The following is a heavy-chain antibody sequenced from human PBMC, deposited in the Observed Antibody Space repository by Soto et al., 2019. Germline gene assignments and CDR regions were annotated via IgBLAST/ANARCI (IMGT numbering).Heavy chain of an antibody. CDR1: GYPFTKYD. CDR2: INPNSGNT. CDR3: ARSPPRVEKNNYAGGWFDP. Sequence: QVQPVQSGAEVKKPGASVKVSCKASGYPFTKYDINWVRQATGQGLEWMGWINPNSGNTGYSQKFQGRVTMTRNTSISTAYMELSSLRFDDTAVYYCARSPPRVEKNNYAGGWFDPWGHRTLVTVSS. V-gene: IGHV1-8*01. J-gene: IGHJ5*02. D-gene: IGHD4-4*01.